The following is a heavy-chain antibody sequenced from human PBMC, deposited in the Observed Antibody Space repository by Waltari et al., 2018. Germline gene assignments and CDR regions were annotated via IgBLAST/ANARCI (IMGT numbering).Heavy chain of an antibody. CDR1: GGSLISSSGY. Sequence: QLQLRVTCARLAKPPETLSLTCTVSGGSLISSSGYWRWIRQPQGKWLEWIGSNYYGGNTFYNPSLKSRVTISVDTSKKQFSLKLGSVTAADTAGYYCARQERGRVQLWVDACDIWGQGTMVTVSS. D-gene: IGHD1-1*01. CDR3: ARQERGRVQLWVDACDI. J-gene: IGHJ3*02. CDR2: NYYGGNT. V-gene: IGHV4-39*01.